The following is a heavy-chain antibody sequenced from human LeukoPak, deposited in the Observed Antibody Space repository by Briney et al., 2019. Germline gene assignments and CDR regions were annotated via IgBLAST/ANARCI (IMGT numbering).Heavy chain of an antibody. J-gene: IGHJ6*02. CDR1: GGSISSGGYY. D-gene: IGHD3-22*01. CDR2: IYYSGST. V-gene: IGHV4-31*03. Sequence: SETLSLTCTVSGGSISSGGYYWSWIRQHPGKGLEWIGYIYYSGSTYYNPSLKSRVTISVDTSKNQFSLKLSSVTAADTAVYYCASGHYDSSGYYYDTVYYYGMDVWGQGTTVTVSS. CDR3: ASGHYDSSGYYYDTVYYYGMDV.